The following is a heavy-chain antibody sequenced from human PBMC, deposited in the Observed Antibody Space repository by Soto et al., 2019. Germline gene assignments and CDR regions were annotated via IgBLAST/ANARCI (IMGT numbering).Heavy chain of an antibody. CDR3: ARFTRGSSGDY. CDR1: GFTFNTYW. V-gene: IGHV3-7*01. D-gene: IGHD6-25*01. J-gene: IGHJ4*02. Sequence: EVQLVESGGDLVQPGGSLRLSCVASGFTFNTYWMSWVRQAPGKGLEWVANIKEDGSDKYSVDSVKGRFTISRDNAKNLLYLQMNSLGAGDTAMYYCARFTRGSSGDYWGQGTLVTVSS. CDR2: IKEDGSDK.